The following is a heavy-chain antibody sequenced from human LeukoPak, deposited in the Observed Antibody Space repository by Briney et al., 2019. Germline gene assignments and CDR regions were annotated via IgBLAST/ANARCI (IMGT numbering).Heavy chain of an antibody. D-gene: IGHD3-10*01. V-gene: IGHV3-21*01. Sequence: GGSLRLSCAASGFTFSSYSMNWVRQAPGKGLEWVSSISSSSSYIYYADSVKSRFTISRDNAKNSLYLQMKSLRAEDTAVYYCARDPISITVGDYWGQGTLVTVSS. CDR3: ARDPISITVGDY. CDR2: ISSSSSYI. J-gene: IGHJ4*02. CDR1: GFTFSSYS.